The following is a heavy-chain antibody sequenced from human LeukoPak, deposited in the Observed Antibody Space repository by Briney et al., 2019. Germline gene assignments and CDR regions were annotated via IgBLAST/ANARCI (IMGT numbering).Heavy chain of an antibody. CDR2: ISYDGSNK. D-gene: IGHD1-14*01. Sequence: GGSLRLSCAASGFTFSSYAMHWVRQAPGKGLEWVAVISYDGSNKYYADSVKGRFTISRDNSKNTLYLQMNSLRAEDTAVYYCAREPMTTGYCFDYWGQGTLVTVSS. V-gene: IGHV3-30*01. CDR3: AREPMTTGYCFDY. CDR1: GFTFSSYA. J-gene: IGHJ4*02.